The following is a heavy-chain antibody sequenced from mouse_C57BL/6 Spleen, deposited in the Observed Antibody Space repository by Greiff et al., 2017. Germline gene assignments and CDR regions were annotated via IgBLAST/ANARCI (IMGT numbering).Heavy chain of an antibody. J-gene: IGHJ4*01. CDR3: VRGFGAMDY. CDR2: IRSKSNNYAT. CDR1: GFSFNTYA. V-gene: IGHV10-1*01. Sequence: EVKLMESGGGLVQPKGSLKLSCAASGFSFNTYAMNWVRQAPGKGLEWVARIRSKSNNYATYYADSVKDRFTISRDDSESMLYLQMNNLKTEDTAMYYCVRGFGAMDYWGQGTSVTVSS. D-gene: IGHD3-1*01.